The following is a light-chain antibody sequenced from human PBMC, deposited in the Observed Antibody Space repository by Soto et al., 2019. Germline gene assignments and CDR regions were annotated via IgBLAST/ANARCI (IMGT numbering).Light chain of an antibody. V-gene: IGLV1-40*01. CDR1: SSNIGAGYD. CDR2: GNS. J-gene: IGLJ3*02. CDR3: QSYDSSLSGSL. Sequence: QSVLTQPPSVSGAPGQRVTISCTGSSSNIGAGYDVHWYHQLPGTAPKLLIYGNSNRPSGVPDRFSGSKSGTSASLAITGLQAEDEADYYCQSYDSSLSGSLFGGGTKLTVL.